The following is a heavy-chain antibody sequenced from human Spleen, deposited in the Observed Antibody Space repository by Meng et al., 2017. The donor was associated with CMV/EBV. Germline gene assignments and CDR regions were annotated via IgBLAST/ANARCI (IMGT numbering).Heavy chain of an antibody. D-gene: IGHD1-26*01. CDR2: INSDGIST. Sequence: GESLKISCAASGFTFSDHYMDWVRQAPGKGLVWVSRINSDGISTGYADSVKGRFTISRDNAKSTVYLQMNSLRAEDTAVYYCARDRLKTVGFDYWGQGTLVTVSS. CDR3: ARDRLKTVGFDY. J-gene: IGHJ4*02. V-gene: IGHV3-74*01. CDR1: GFTFSDHY.